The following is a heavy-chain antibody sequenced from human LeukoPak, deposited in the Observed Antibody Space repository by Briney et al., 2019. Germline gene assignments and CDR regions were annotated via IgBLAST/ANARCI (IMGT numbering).Heavy chain of an antibody. CDR1: GGSISSGSYY. Sequence: SETLSLTCTVSGGSISSGSYYWSWIRQPAGKGLEWIGRMYTTGSTNYNPSLKSRATISADTSKNQFSLKVSSVTAADTAVYYYARGEYSYDDYWGQGTLVTVSS. J-gene: IGHJ4*02. V-gene: IGHV4-61*02. CDR2: MYTTGST. CDR3: ARGEYSYDDY. D-gene: IGHD5-18*01.